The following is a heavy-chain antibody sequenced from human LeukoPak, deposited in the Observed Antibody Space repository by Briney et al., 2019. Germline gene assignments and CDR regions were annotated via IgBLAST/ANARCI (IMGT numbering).Heavy chain of an antibody. D-gene: IGHD6-13*01. CDR3: ARGKLEYSSSWCDWFDP. J-gene: IGHJ5*02. CDR1: GYTFTSYG. Sequence: GASVKVSCKASGYTFTSYGISWVRQAPGQGLEWMGWIIPIFGTANYAQKFQGRVTITADESTSTAYMELSSLRSEDTAVYYCARGKLEYSSSWCDWFDPWGQGTLVTVSS. V-gene: IGHV1-69*13. CDR2: IIPIFGTA.